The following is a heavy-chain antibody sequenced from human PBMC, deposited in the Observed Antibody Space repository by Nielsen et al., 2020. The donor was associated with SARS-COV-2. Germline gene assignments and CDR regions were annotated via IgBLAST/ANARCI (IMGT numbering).Heavy chain of an antibody. D-gene: IGHD6-25*01. CDR3: ARGGGLSRYYFDF. V-gene: IGHV3-7*03. CDR1: GFTFSSYW. CDR2: IKQDGSEK. Sequence: GESLKISCAASGFTFSSYWMSWVRQAPGKGLEWVANIKQDGSEKYYADSVKGRFTISRDNSKNTLYLQLNSLTSDDTAVYYCARGGGLSRYYFDFWGRGTQVTVSS. J-gene: IGHJ4*02.